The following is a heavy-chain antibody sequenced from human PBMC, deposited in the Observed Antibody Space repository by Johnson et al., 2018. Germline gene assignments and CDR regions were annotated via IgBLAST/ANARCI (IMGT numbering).Heavy chain of an antibody. CDR3: VRLETTMILTFDI. V-gene: IGHV6-1*01. CDR2: TYYRSKWFN. CDR1: GDSVSSDGAA. D-gene: IGHD3/OR15-3a*01. Sequence: QVQLQESGPGLVKPSQTLSLTCAISGDSVSSDGAAWSWIRQSPSSGLEWLGRTYYRSKWFNAYAVSMRSRIIINVDASRNEFSLQLYSVTPEDTAVYYCVRLETTMILTFDIWGQGTVVTVSS. J-gene: IGHJ3*02.